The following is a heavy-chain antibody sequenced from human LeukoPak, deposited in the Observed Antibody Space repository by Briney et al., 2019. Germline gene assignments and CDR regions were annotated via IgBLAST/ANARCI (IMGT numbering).Heavy chain of an antibody. CDR1: GFTFGDYA. Sequence: PGGSLRLSCTASGFTFGDYAMSWVRQAPGKGLEWVGFIRSKSYGGTTEYAASVKGRFTISRDDSKSIAYLQMNSLKTEDTAVYYCTRDVYDPHYYYYYMDVWGKGTTVTISS. CDR2: IRSKSYGGTT. D-gene: IGHD5/OR15-5a*01. J-gene: IGHJ6*03. CDR3: TRDVYDPHYYYYYMDV. V-gene: IGHV3-49*04.